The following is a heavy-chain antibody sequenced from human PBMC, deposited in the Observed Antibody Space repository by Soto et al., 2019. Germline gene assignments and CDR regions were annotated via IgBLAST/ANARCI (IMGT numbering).Heavy chain of an antibody. Sequence: SETLSLTCTVSGCSISSGGYYWSWILQHPGKGLEWIGYIYYSGSTYYNPSLKSRVTISVDTSKNQFSLKLSSVTAADTAVYYCASVNRYSSSWNTVLYYYYGMDGWGQVTTVTVSS. CDR3: ASVNRYSSSWNTVLYYYYGMDG. CDR2: IYYSGST. J-gene: IGHJ6*02. D-gene: IGHD6-13*01. CDR1: GCSISSGGYY. V-gene: IGHV4-31*03.